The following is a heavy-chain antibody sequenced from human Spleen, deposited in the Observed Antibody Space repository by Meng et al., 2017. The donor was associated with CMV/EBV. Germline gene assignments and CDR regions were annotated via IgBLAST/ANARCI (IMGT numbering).Heavy chain of an antibody. CDR2: ISSSTYI. V-gene: IGHV3-69-1*02. Sequence: GESLKISCAASGFTFRGYSMNWVRQAPGKGLEWVSYISSSTYIYYADSVKGRFSISRDNAQKSLYLQMNSLRAEDTAVYYCASSYSGYETDYWGQGTLVTVSS. D-gene: IGHD5-12*01. CDR1: GFTFRGYS. CDR3: ASSYSGYETDY. J-gene: IGHJ4*02.